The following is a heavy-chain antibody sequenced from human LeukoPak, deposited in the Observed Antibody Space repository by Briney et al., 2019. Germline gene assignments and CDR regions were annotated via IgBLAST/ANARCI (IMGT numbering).Heavy chain of an antibody. D-gene: IGHD3-22*01. CDR2: ISWNSGSI. V-gene: IGHV3-9*01. J-gene: IGHJ4*02. Sequence: GGSLRLSCAASGFTFSSYGMHWVRQAPGKGLEWVSGISWNSGSIGYADSVKGRFTVSRDNAKNSLYLQMNSLRAEDTALYYCAKDTTYYYDSSGHDYWGQGTLVTVSS. CDR1: GFTFSSYG. CDR3: AKDTTYYYDSSGHDY.